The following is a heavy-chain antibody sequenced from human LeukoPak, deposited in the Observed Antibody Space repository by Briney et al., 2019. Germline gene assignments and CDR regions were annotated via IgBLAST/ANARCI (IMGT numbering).Heavy chain of an antibody. D-gene: IGHD1-26*01. J-gene: IGHJ4*02. CDR2: ISSSSSYI. Sequence: NPGGSLRLSCAAPGFTFSSYSMNWVRQAPGKGLEWVSSISSSSSYIYYADSVKGRFTISRDNAKNSLYLQMNSLRAEDTAVYYCARMRRSGSYFFDYWGQGTLVTVSS. V-gene: IGHV3-21*01. CDR3: ARMRRSGSYFFDY. CDR1: GFTFSSYS.